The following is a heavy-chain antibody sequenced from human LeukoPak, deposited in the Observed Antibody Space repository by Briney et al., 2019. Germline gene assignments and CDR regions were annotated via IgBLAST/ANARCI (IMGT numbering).Heavy chain of an antibody. D-gene: IGHD3-10*01. Sequence: ISAYNGNTIYAPKLQGRLTITTHTSTSTAYMELRSLRSDDTAVYYCARDLHPYYASVSNDYWGQGTLVTVSS. V-gene: IGHV1-18*01. CDR2: ISAYNGNT. J-gene: IGHJ4*02. CDR3: ARDLHPYYASVSNDY.